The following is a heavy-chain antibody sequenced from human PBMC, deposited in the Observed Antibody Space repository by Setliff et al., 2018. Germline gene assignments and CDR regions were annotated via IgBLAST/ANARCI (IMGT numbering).Heavy chain of an antibody. CDR2: IISSGSHI. Sequence: GGSLRLSCAGSGFTFSSYTMNWVRQAPGKGLEWVSSIISSGSHIYYADSGKGRFTSSRDNAKNSRYLQMNSLRADDTAVYYCTRDYGFCSGGSCSYYGMDVWGQGTTVTVSS. J-gene: IGHJ6*02. V-gene: IGHV3-21*01. CDR3: TRDYGFCSGGSCSYYGMDV. D-gene: IGHD2-15*01. CDR1: GFTFSSYT.